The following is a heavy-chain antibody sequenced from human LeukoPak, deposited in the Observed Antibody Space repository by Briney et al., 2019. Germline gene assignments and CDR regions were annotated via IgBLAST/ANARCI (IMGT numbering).Heavy chain of an antibody. V-gene: IGHV5-51*01. Sequence: GGSLKISFKGSGYRFTSYWIGWVRPMPGKGLAWMGIIYPGDSDTRYSPSFQGQVTISADKSISTAYLQWSSLKASDTAMYYCARQTPSGSYPGYWGQGTLVTVSS. CDR3: ARQTPSGSYPGY. CDR1: GYRFTSYW. CDR2: IYPGDSDT. J-gene: IGHJ4*02. D-gene: IGHD1-26*01.